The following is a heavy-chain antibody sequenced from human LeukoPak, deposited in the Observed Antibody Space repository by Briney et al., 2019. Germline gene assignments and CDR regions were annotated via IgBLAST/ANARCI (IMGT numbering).Heavy chain of an antibody. V-gene: IGHV4-39*07. CDR1: GGSISSSNYY. J-gene: IGHJ4*02. Sequence: SETLSLTCTVSGGSISSSNYYWGWIRQPPGEGLEWIGSIYYTGSTYYNPSLKSRITISVDTSKNQFSLKLSSLTAADTAVYYCARDPSGSGYDSSGYSFWGQGTLVTVSS. CDR3: ARDPSGSGYDSSGYSF. CDR2: IYYTGST. D-gene: IGHD3-22*01.